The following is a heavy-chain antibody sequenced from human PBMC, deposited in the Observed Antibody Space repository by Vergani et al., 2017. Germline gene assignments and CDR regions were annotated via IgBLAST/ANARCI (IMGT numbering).Heavy chain of an antibody. D-gene: IGHD1-7*01. V-gene: IGHV2-5*04. CDR2: IYWNDDQ. CDR1: GFSPNTHGVS. Sequence: QITLKESGPTLVKPTQTLTLTCTFSGFSPNTHGVSVAWIRQPPGKALDWLALIYWNDDQHYSPSLNNRVTITKDTSKNQVVLTMTNMDYVDTRTYYCVYRKTECGTTGCFYPFYYYDYMDVWGKGTTVTVSS. CDR3: VYRKTECGTTGCFYPFYYYDYMDV. J-gene: IGHJ6*03.